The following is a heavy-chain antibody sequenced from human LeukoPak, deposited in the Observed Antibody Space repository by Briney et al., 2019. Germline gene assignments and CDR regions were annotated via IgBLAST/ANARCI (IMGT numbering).Heavy chain of an antibody. V-gene: IGHV7-4-1*02. CDR2: INTNTGNP. Sequence: ASVKVSCKASGYTFTSYAMNWVRQAPGQGLEWMGWINTNTGNPTYAQGFTGRFVFSLDTSVSTAYLQISSLKAEDTAVYYCARDPSMVVVPSEGAVDYWGQGTLVTVSS. CDR1: GYTFTSYA. D-gene: IGHD3-22*01. J-gene: IGHJ4*02. CDR3: ARDPSMVVVPSEGAVDY.